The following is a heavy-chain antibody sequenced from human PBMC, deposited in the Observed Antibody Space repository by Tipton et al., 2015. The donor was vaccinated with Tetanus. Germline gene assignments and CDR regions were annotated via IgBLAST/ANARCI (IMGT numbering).Heavy chain of an antibody. CDR2: VYHTGSA. Sequence: LRLSCTVSGDSVRNHYWSWIRQPPGEGLEWIGYVYHTGSAFYNPSLKSRVTMSVDTSKNQLSLVVTAVTAADTAVYYCARDPGGDYGYWGQGIRVTVSS. D-gene: IGHD4-17*01. J-gene: IGHJ4*02. CDR3: ARDPGGDYGY. V-gene: IGHV4-59*02. CDR1: GDSVRNHY.